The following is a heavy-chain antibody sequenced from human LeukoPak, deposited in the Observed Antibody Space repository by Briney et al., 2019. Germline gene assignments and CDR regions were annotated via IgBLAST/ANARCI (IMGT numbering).Heavy chain of an antibody. V-gene: IGHV3-13*01. CDR2: IGTAGDT. CDR1: GFTFSDYD. Sequence: GGPLRLSCAASGFTFSDYDMHWVRQATGKGLEWVAAIGTAGDTYYTGSVKGRFTISRENAKNSLYLQMNSLRAGDTDVYYCARVAKERVGGVYYFDYWGQGTLVTVSS. J-gene: IGHJ4*02. CDR3: ARVAKERVGGVYYFDY. D-gene: IGHD1-1*01.